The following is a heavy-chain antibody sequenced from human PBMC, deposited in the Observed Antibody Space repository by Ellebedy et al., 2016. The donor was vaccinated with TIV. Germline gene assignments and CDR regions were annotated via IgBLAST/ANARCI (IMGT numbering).Heavy chain of an antibody. CDR2: INQDGSQK. J-gene: IGHJ3*02. V-gene: IGHV3-7*01. CDR3: ATDGSYGDYLSPTHAFEN. CDR1: RFSFSSYW. D-gene: IGHD4-17*01. Sequence: GESLKISCAASRFSFSSYWMSWVRQAPGEGLEWVANINQDGSQKYYVDSVKGRFTISRDNSKHSLYLHMNRLRAEDTAVYYCATDGSYGDYLSPTHAFENWGQGTMVIVSS.